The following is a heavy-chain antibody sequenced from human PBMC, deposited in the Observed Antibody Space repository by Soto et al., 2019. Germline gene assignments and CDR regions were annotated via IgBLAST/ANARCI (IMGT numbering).Heavy chain of an antibody. V-gene: IGHV1-69*04. Sequence: GASVKVSCKASGGTFSSYTISWVRQAPGQGLEWMGRIIPILGIANYAQKFQGRVTITADKSTSTAYMELSSLRSEDTAVYYCARDRRHKLRYYYGSGNYYPMVFWGQGTLVTVSS. CDR1: GGTFSSYT. CDR2: IIPILGIA. CDR3: ARDRRHKLRYYYGSGNYYPMVF. D-gene: IGHD3-10*01. J-gene: IGHJ4*02.